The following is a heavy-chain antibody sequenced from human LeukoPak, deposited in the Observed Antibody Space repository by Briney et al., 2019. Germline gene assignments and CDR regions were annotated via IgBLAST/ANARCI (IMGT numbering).Heavy chain of an antibody. CDR3: ARDYQAGSWYDYYYYYGMDV. J-gene: IGHJ6*02. V-gene: IGHV3-9*01. CDR1: GFTFDDYA. CDR2: ISWNSGSI. D-gene: IGHD6-13*01. Sequence: GRSLRLSCAASGFTFDDYAMHWVRQAPGKGLEWVSGISWNSGSIGYADSVKGRFTISRDNAKNSLYLQMNSLRAEDTAVYYCARDYQAGSWYDYYYYYGMDVWGQGTTVTVSS.